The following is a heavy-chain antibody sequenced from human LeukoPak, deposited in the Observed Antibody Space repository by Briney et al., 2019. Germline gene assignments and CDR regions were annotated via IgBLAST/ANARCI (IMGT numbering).Heavy chain of an antibody. V-gene: IGHV4-34*01. CDR1: GGSFSGYY. CDR3: ASMYYGEGDY. Sequence: SETLSLTCAVYGGSFSGYYWSWIRQPPGKGLEWIGEINHSGSTNYNPSLKSRVTISVDTSKNQFSLKLSSVTAADTAVYYCASMYYGEGDYWGQGTLVTVSS. J-gene: IGHJ4*02. CDR2: INHSGST. D-gene: IGHD4-17*01.